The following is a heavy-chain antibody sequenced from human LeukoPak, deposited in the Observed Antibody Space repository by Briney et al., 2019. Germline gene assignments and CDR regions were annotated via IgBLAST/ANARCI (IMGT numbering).Heavy chain of an antibody. J-gene: IGHJ4*02. V-gene: IGHV3-48*03. Sequence: GGSLRLSCAASGFTFSSYAMSWVRQGPGMGLEWLAYINDGGNIIRYADAVKGRFTITRDSVKKSGFLQMNSLRVDDTAAYYCAGGPQYSGSHVYWGQGTLVTVSS. CDR1: GFTFSSYA. CDR3: AGGPQYSGSHVY. D-gene: IGHD1-26*01. CDR2: INDGGNII.